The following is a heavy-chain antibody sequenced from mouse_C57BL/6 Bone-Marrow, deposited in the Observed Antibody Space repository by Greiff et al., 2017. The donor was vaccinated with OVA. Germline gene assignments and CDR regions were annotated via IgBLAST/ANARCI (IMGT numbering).Heavy chain of an antibody. CDR2: IYPGSGST. Sequence: QVQLQQPGAELVKPGASVKMSCKASGYTFTSYWITWVKQRPGQGLEWIGDIYPGSGSTNYNEKFTSKATLTVDTSSSTAYMQLSSLTSEDSAVYFCARRYYGSSSYAMDYWGQGTSVTVSS. V-gene: IGHV1-55*01. D-gene: IGHD1-1*01. CDR3: ARRYYGSSSYAMDY. J-gene: IGHJ4*01. CDR1: GYTFTSYW.